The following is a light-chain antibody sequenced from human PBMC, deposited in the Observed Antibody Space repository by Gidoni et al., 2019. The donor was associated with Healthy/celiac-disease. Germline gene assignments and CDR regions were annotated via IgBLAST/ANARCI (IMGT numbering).Light chain of an antibody. J-gene: IGKJ1*01. V-gene: IGKV3-11*01. CDR3: QQRSNWPRT. CDR1: QSVSSS. CDR2: YAS. Sequence: EIVLTQSQATLSLSPGERATLSCRASQSVSSSLAWYQQKPGQAPRLLIYYASNLSTGITARFSCSWSGTDFTLTISSLVPEDFSVYYCQQRSNWPRTFGQGTKVEIK.